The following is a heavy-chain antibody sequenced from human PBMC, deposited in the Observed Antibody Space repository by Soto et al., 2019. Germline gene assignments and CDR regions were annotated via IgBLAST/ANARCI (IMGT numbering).Heavy chain of an antibody. V-gene: IGHV4-30-2*01. CDR3: ARAAGVAFHS. CDR2: IYPGGYT. J-gene: IGHJ3*02. CDR1: GGSISSGGYS. Sequence: QLQLQESDSGLVKPSQTLSLTCAVSGGSISSGGYSWNWIRQPPGKGLEWIGYIYPGGYTYYNPSRMTRVTLSIDKSKNQSALNLNSVTAAATAVYYCARAAGVAFHSWGRGTRVTVS.